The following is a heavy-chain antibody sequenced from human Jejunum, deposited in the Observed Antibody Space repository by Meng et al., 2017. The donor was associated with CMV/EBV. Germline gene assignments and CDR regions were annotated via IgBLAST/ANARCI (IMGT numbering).Heavy chain of an antibody. CDR1: GGSFSSDIW. Sequence: QVKLQQWGAGLLRPSETLSLTFGFFGGSFSSDIWWGWVRKPPGKGLEWIGEVYHRGDTNYNPSLKSRVDISVDKSKNQFYLSLFSVTAADTAVYYCGRDQGRELINHWGQGTLVTVSS. J-gene: IGHJ4*02. CDR2: VYHRGDT. D-gene: IGHD1-7*01. V-gene: IGHV4-4*02. CDR3: GRDQGRELINH.